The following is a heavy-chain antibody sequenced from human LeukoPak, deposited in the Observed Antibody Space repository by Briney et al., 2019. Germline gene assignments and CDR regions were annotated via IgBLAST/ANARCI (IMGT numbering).Heavy chain of an antibody. Sequence: ASVKVSCKASGYTFTSYDINWVRQATGQGLEWMGWMNPNSGNTGYAQKFQGRVTITRNTSISTAYMELSSLRSEDTAVYYCARERYTSSWYYFDLWGQGTLVTVSS. CDR3: ARERYTSSWYYFDL. CDR1: GYTFTSYD. V-gene: IGHV1-8*03. D-gene: IGHD6-13*01. CDR2: MNPNSGNT. J-gene: IGHJ4*02.